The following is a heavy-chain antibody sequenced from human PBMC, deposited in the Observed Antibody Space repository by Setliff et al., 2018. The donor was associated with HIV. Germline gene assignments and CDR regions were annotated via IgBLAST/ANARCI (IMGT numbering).Heavy chain of an antibody. CDR3: APLVGATGAPSY. J-gene: IGHJ4*02. D-gene: IGHD1-26*01. Sequence: LSLSCAASQFTVRTNYMNWVRQAPGKGLEWVSVIYTGGSTYYADSVKGRFTISRDNAKNSLYLQVDSLRAEDTAVYYCAPLVGATGAPSYWGQGTPVTVSS. CDR1: QFTVRTNY. V-gene: IGHV3-53*01. CDR2: IYTGGST.